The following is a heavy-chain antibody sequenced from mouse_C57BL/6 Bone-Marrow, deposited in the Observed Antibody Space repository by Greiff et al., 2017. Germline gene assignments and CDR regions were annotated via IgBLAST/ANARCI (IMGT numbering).Heavy chain of an antibody. Sequence: EVHLVESGEVLVKPGGSLKLSCAASGFTFSSYAMSWVRQTPEKRLEWVAYISSGGDYIYYADTVKGRFTISRDNARNTLYLQMSSLKSEDTAMYYCTRDSGWLLRNYAMDYWGQGTSVTVSS. CDR3: TRDSGWLLRNYAMDY. CDR1: GFTFSSYA. J-gene: IGHJ4*01. V-gene: IGHV5-9-1*02. CDR2: ISSGGDYI. D-gene: IGHD2-3*01.